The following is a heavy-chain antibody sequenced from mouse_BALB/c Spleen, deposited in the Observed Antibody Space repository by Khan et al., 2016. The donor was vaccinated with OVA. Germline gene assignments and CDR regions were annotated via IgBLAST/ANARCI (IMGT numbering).Heavy chain of an antibody. CDR2: ISYSGSP. D-gene: IGHD1-2*01. J-gene: IGHJ2*01. V-gene: IGHV3-2*02. CDR3: ARTARIKY. Sequence: EVQLQESGPGLVKPSQSLSLTCTVTGSSITSGYGWNWIRQFPGNKLEWMGYISYSGSPNYNPSLKSRISITRDTSKNQFFLQLNSVTTEDTATYYCARTARIKYWGQGTTLTVSS. CDR1: GSSITSGYG.